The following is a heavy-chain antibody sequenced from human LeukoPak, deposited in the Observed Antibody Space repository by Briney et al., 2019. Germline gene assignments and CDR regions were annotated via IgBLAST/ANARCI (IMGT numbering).Heavy chain of an antibody. CDR1: GFTFSSYA. J-gene: IGHJ4*02. V-gene: IGHV3-23*01. Sequence: GGSLRLSCAASGFTFSSYAMTWVRQAPGKGLEWVSAISGSSGSTYYADSVKGRFTISRDNSKSTLYLQMNSLRAEDTAVYYCAKDIVVVPARSGDFDYWGQGTLVTVSS. CDR2: ISGSSGST. CDR3: AKDIVVVPARSGDFDY. D-gene: IGHD2-2*01.